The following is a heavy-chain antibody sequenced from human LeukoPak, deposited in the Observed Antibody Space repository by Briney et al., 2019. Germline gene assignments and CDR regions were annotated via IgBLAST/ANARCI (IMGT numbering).Heavy chain of an antibody. D-gene: IGHD1-1*01. CDR3: ARIYLKLASAS. CDR2: IKEDGSEK. V-gene: IGHV3-7*01. CDR1: GFSFTSYW. J-gene: IGHJ5*02. Sequence: GESLRLSCAASGFSFTSYWMSWVRQAPGKGLEWVANIKEDGSEKYYVDSVKGRFTISRDNAKNSLYLQMNSLRAEDTAVYYCARIYLKLASASWGQETLVTVSS.